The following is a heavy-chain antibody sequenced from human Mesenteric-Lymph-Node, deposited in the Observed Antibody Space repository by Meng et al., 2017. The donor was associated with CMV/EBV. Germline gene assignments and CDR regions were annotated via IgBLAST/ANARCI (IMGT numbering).Heavy chain of an antibody. J-gene: IGHJ3*01. V-gene: IGHV3-21*01. D-gene: IGHD6-13*01. CDR1: GFTFNDYA. Sequence: GGSLRLSCAASGFTFNDYAMHWVRQAPGQGLEWVSSISSISAYIYYADSLKGRFTVSRDNSQNSLYLQMNSPRAEDTAIYFCARDRASTWFLPGPDFWGQGTMVTVSS. CDR2: ISSISAYI. CDR3: ARDRASTWFLPGPDF.